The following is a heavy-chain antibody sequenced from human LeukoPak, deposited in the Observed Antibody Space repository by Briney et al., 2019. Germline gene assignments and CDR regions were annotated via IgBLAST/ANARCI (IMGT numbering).Heavy chain of an antibody. CDR2: IIPIFGTA. CDR1: GGTFSSYA. CDR3: AESDVGYSNYFLSAFTHYYYGMDV. D-gene: IGHD4-11*01. J-gene: IGHJ6*02. V-gene: IGHV1-69*13. Sequence: ASVKVSCKASGGTFSSYAISWVRQAPGQGLEWMGGIIPIFGTANYAQKFQGRVTITADESTSTAYMELSSLRSEDTAVYYCAESDVGYSNYFLSAFTHYYYGMDVWGQGTTVTVSS.